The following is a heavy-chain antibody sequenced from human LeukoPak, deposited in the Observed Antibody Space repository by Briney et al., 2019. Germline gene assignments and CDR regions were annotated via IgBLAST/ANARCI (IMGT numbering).Heavy chain of an antibody. CDR1: GGSISSSTYY. CDR3: ARHPWNSGMDV. D-gene: IGHD1-1*01. V-gene: IGHV4-39*01. J-gene: IGHJ6*02. CDR2: IYNSGST. Sequence: KPSETLSLTCSVSGGSISSSTYYWGWIRPPRGKGLGWIGSIYNSGSTYYNPSLKSRVAISVDTSKNQFSLKLNSVTAADTAVYYCARHPWNSGMDVWGQGTTVTVSS.